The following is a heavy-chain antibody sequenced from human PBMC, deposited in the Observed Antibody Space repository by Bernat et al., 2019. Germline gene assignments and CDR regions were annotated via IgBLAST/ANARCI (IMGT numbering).Heavy chain of an antibody. CDR3: ARYCGSTSCYACGWFDP. D-gene: IGHD2-2*01. CDR1: GGTFSSYA. CDR2: IIPIFGTA. Sequence: QVQLVQSGAEVKKPGSSVKVSCKASGGTFSSYAISWVRQAPGQGLEWMGGIIPIFGTANYAQKFQGRVTITADESTSTAYMELSSLRSEDTAVYYCARYCGSTSCYACGWFDPWGQGTLVTVSS. J-gene: IGHJ5*02. V-gene: IGHV1-69*01.